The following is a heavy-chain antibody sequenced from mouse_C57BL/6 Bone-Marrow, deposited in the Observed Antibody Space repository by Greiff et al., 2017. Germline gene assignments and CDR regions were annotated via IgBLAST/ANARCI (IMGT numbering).Heavy chain of an antibody. Sequence: EVMLVESGGGLVQPGGSLKLSCAASGFTFSDYGMAWVRQAPRKGPEWVAFISNLAYSIYYADTVTGRFTISRENAKNTLYLEMSSLRSEDTAMYYCARQGDYGSIYGFAYWGQGTLVTVSA. V-gene: IGHV5-15*01. CDR2: ISNLAYSI. CDR1: GFTFSDYG. J-gene: IGHJ3*01. CDR3: ARQGDYGSIYGFAY. D-gene: IGHD1-1*01.